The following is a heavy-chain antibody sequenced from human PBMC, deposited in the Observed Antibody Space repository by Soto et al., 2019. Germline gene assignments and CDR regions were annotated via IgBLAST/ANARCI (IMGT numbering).Heavy chain of an antibody. V-gene: IGHV1-69*01. CDR2: FNPIFETA. CDR3: TRGITLSRVGNCTSYYYRMNG. J-gene: IGHJ6*02. CDR1: GGTFSSYA. Sequence: QVQLVQSGAEVKKPGSSVKVSCKASGGTFSSYAISWVRQAPGQGLEWMGGFNPIFETANYAHKFQGRVTITANESMNTAYMEMSSLRSEDTAVYYCTRGITLSRVGNCTSYYYRMNGWNQVNTVAVSS. D-gene: IGHD3-10*01.